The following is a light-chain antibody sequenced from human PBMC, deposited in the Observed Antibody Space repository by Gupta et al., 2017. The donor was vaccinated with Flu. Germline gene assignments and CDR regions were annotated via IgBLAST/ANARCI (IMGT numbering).Light chain of an antibody. Sequence: QSALPQPASVSGSAGQSITISCTGSSSDVGGYNYVSWYQQHPGKAPRLMIYEVSSRPSGVSYRSSGSKSGNTASLTISGLQAEDEADYYCNSYTSTKNWVFGGGTKLTVL. CDR1: SSDVGGYNY. J-gene: IGLJ3*02. V-gene: IGLV2-14*01. CDR3: NSYTSTKNWV. CDR2: EVS.